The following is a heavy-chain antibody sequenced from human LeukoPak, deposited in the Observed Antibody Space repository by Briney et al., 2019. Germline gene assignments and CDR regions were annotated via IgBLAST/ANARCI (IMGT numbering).Heavy chain of an antibody. Sequence: ASVKVSCKASGYTFTGYYMHWVRQAPGQGLEWMGWINPNSGGTNYAQKFQGRVTMTRDTSISTAYMELSRLRSDDTAVYYCARVRDIVVVPAALDYYYGMDVRGQGTTVTVSS. CDR2: INPNSGGT. CDR3: ARVRDIVVVPAALDYYYGMDV. CDR1: GYTFTGYY. J-gene: IGHJ6*02. D-gene: IGHD2-2*01. V-gene: IGHV1-2*02.